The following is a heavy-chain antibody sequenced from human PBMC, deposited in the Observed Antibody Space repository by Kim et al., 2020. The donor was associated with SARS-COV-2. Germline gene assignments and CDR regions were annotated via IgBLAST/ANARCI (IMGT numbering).Heavy chain of an antibody. Sequence: SETLSLTCAVYGGSFSGYYWSWIRQPPGKGLEWIGEINHSGSTNYNPSLKSRVTISVDTSKNQFSLKLSSVTAADTAVYYCARSGMGKYYCSGGSCYGYFDYWGQETLVTVSS. D-gene: IGHD2-15*01. CDR1: GGSFSGYY. V-gene: IGHV4-34*01. CDR2: INHSGST. CDR3: ARSGMGKYYCSGGSCYGYFDY. J-gene: IGHJ4*02.